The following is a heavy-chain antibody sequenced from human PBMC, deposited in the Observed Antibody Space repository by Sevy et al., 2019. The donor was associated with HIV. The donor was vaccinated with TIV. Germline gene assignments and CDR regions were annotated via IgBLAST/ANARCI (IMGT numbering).Heavy chain of an antibody. J-gene: IGHJ4*02. CDR2: INPNSGGT. D-gene: IGHD5-18*01. CDR1: GYTFTVYS. Sequence: ASVKVSCKASGYTFTVYSMHWVRQAPGQGLEWMGWINPNSGGTNFAQKFQGRVTMTRDTSISTAYMELNRLRSDDTAVYYCARDLGRAYTYGFNYWGQGTLVTVSS. V-gene: IGHV1-2*02. CDR3: ARDLGRAYTYGFNY.